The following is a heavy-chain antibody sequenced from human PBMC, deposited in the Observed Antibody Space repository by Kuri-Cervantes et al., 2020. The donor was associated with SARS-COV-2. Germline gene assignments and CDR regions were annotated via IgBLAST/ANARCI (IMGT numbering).Heavy chain of an antibody. CDR1: GGSISSSSYC. CDR2: IYYSGST. V-gene: IGHV4-39*01. J-gene: IGHJ5*02. D-gene: IGHD3-3*01. CDR3: ARQMMSSITIFGVVITRNWFDP. Sequence: SETLSPTCTVSGGSISSSSYCWGWIRQPPGKGLEWIGSIYYSGSTYYNPSLKSRVTISVDTSKNQFSLKLSSVTAADTAVYYCARQMMSSITIFGVVITRNWFDPWGQGTLVTVSS.